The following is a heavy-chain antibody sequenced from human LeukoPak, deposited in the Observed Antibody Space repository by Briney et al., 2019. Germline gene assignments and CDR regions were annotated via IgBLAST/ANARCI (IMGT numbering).Heavy chain of an antibody. V-gene: IGHV4-59*12. CDR1: GGSISSYY. CDR3: ARVPLLTSIYIEDY. Sequence: PSETLSLTCTVSGGSISSYYWSWIRQPPGKGLEWIGYIYYSGSTNYNPSLKSRVTISVDTSKNQFSLKLSSVTAADTAVYYCARVPLLTSIYIEDYWGQGTLVTVSS. J-gene: IGHJ4*02. CDR2: IYYSGST. D-gene: IGHD5-12*01.